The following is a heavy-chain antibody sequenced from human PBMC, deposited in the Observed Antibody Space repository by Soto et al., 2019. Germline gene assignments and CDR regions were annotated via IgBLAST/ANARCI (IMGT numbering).Heavy chain of an antibody. CDR1: GYKFTDYY. V-gene: IGHV1-2*02. D-gene: IGHD3-9*01. CDR3: ARDPGPPSRYWYFDL. CDR2: VNAKRGDA. J-gene: IGHJ2*01. Sequence: QVVLVQSGAEVKKPGDSVKVSCKSSGYKFTDYYIHWVRQAPGQGPEWMGWVNAKRGDAVYAQKFQGGVTMTRDTATTTAYLEVNRLKPDATAVYFCARDPGPPSRYWYFDLWGRGTLVTVSS.